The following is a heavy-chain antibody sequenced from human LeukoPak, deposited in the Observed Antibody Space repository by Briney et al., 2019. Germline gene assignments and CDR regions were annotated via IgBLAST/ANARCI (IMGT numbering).Heavy chain of an antibody. CDR2: INHSGST. V-gene: IGHV4-34*01. J-gene: IGHJ6*03. D-gene: IGHD2-15*01. CDR3: ARNVRYCSGGSCYRYYYYYMDV. Sequence: SETLSLTCAVYGGSFSGYYWSWIRQPPEKGLEWIGEINHSGSTNYNPSLKSRVTISVDTSKNQFSLKLSSVTAADTAVYYCARNVRYCSGGSCYRYYYYYMDVWGKGTTVTVSS. CDR1: GGSFSGYY.